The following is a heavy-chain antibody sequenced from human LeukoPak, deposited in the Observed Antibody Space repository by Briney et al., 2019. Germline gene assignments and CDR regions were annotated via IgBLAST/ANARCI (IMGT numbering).Heavy chain of an antibody. CDR1: GGSFSGYY. J-gene: IGHJ3*02. CDR3: ARAYSYYHSSGVAFDI. CDR2: INHSGGT. Sequence: SETLSLTCAVYGGSFSGYYWSWIRQPPGKGLEWIGEINHSGGTNYNPSLKSRVTISVDTSKNHFSLKLSSVTAADTAVYYCARAYSYYHSSGVAFDIWGQGTVVTVSS. D-gene: IGHD3-22*01. V-gene: IGHV4-34*01.